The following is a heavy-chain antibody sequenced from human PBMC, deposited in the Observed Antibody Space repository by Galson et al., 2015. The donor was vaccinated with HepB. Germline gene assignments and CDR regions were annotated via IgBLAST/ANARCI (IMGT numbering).Heavy chain of an antibody. J-gene: IGHJ4*02. CDR1: GYSFTTYW. Sequence: QSGAEVKKPGESLKISCKGSGYSFTTYWIGWVRQMPGKGLEWMGIIYPGDSDTRYSPSFQGRVPISVDKYISTAYLQWSSLKAADTAMYYCARRGKPGYSSGWYNYWGQGTLVTVSS. D-gene: IGHD6-19*01. CDR3: ARRGKPGYSSGWYNY. CDR2: IYPGDSDT. V-gene: IGHV5-51*01.